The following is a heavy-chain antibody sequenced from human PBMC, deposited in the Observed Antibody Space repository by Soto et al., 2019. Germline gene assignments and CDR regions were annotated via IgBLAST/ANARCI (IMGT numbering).Heavy chain of an antibody. Sequence: GESLKICWKGSGYSFTNYWIGWVRQMPGKGLEWRGIISPGDSETRYSPSFQGQVTISADKSISTAYLQWNSLKASDTAMYYCTRHDTSGNYIPSIYWGQGTLVTVSS. CDR1: GYSFTNYW. CDR2: ISPGDSET. D-gene: IGHD3-10*01. J-gene: IGHJ4*02. CDR3: TRHDTSGNYIPSIY. V-gene: IGHV5-51*01.